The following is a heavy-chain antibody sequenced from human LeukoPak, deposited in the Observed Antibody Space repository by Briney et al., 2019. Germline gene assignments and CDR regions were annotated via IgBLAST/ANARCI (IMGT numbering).Heavy chain of an antibody. CDR1: EYSFATYW. D-gene: IGHD2-15*01. CDR2: IFPGDSDT. J-gene: IGHJ4*02. V-gene: IGHV5-51*01. CDR3: ANEYCSGGNCYFDY. Sequence: GESLKISCKGSEYSFATYWIGWVRQMPGQGLEWMGIIFPGDSDTRYSPSFQGQVTISADKSISTAYLQWSSLKASDTAIYYCANEYCSGGNCYFDYWGQGTLVTVSS.